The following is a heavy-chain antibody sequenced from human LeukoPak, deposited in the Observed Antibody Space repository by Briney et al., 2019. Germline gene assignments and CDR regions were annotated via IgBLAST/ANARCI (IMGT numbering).Heavy chain of an antibody. CDR3: TRVLTMIVVVSDY. J-gene: IGHJ4*02. CDR2: IRSKAYGGTT. Sequence: GRPLRLSCTASGFTFGDYAMSWVRQAPGKGLEWVGFIRSKAYGGTTEYAASVKGRFTISRDDSKSIAYLQMNSLKTEDTAVYYCTRVLTMIVVVSDYWGQGTLVTVSS. D-gene: IGHD3-22*01. CDR1: GFTFGDYA. V-gene: IGHV3-49*04.